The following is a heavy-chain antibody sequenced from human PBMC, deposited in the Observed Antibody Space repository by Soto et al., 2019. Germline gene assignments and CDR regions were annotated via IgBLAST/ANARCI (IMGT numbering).Heavy chain of an antibody. J-gene: IGHJ3*02. CDR2: IYYSGST. Sequence: PSETLSLTCTVSGGSISSSSYYWGWIRQPPGKGLEWIGSIYYSGSTYYNPSLKSRVTISVDTSKNQFSLKLSSVTAADTAVYYCASPLLLVVPAARRAVHRAFDIWGQGTMVTVSS. D-gene: IGHD2-2*01. V-gene: IGHV4-39*01. CDR1: GGSISSSSYY. CDR3: ASPLLLVVPAARRAVHRAFDI.